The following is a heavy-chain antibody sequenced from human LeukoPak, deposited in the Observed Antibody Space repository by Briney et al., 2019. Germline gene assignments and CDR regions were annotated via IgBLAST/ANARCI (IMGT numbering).Heavy chain of an antibody. Sequence: GGSLRLSCAASGFTFSSYAMSWVRQAPGKGLESVAAISGSGGSTYYADSVKGRFTIYRDNSKTTLYLQMNSLRGEDTAVYYCANEPSVRGVIGGMDVWGQGTTFTVSS. J-gene: IGHJ6*02. CDR3: ANEPSVRGVIGGMDV. V-gene: IGHV3-23*01. CDR2: ISGSGGST. D-gene: IGHD3-10*01. CDR1: GFTFSSYA.